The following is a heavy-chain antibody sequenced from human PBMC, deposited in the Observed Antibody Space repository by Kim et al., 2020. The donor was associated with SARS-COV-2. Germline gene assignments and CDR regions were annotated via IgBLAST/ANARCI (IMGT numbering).Heavy chain of an antibody. J-gene: IGHJ3*02. D-gene: IGHD3-22*01. CDR2: IYYSGST. CDR1: GGSISSGGYY. V-gene: IGHV4-31*03. CDR3: SRAPITMIVVVHAFDI. Sequence: SETLYLTCTVSGGSISSGGYYWSWIRQHPGKGLEWIGYIYYSGSTYYNPSLKSRVTISVDTSKHQFSLKLSSVTAADTAVYYCSRAPITMIVVVHAFDIWGQGTMVTFSS.